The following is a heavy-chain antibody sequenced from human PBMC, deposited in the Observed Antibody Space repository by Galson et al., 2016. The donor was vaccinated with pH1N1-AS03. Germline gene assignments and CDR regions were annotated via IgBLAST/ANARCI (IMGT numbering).Heavy chain of an antibody. Sequence: SLRLSCAASGFTFSSYAMNWVRQAPGKGLEWVSAISNSGGTTYYADSVKGRFTISRDNSKNTLYLQMNSLRSEDTAVYYCASASAAAGTPTFDYWGQGTLVTVSS. V-gene: IGHV3-23*01. D-gene: IGHD6-13*01. J-gene: IGHJ4*02. CDR3: ASASAAAGTPTFDY. CDR2: ISNSGGTT. CDR1: GFTFSSYA.